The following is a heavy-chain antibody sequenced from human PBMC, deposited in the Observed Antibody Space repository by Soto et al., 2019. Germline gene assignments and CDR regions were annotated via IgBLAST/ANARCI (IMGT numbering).Heavy chain of an antibody. CDR3: AHSSPSPTYGGDAFDI. D-gene: IGHD3-16*01. CDR2: IYWDDDK. CDR1: GFSLSTSGVG. V-gene: IGHV2-5*02. Sequence: SGPTLVNPTQTLTLTCTFSGFSLSTSGVGVGWIRQPPGKALEWLALIYWDDDKRYSPSLKSRLTITKDTSKNQVVLTMTNMDPVDTATYYCAHSSPSPTYGGDAFDIWGQGTMVTVSS. J-gene: IGHJ3*02.